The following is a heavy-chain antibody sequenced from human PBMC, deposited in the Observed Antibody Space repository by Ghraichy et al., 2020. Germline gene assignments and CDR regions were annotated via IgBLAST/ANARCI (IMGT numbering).Heavy chain of an antibody. V-gene: IGHV3-53*01. CDR3: ARWFDY. Sequence: VSVIYSGGSTYYADSVKGRFTISRDNSKITLYLQMNSLRAEDTSVYYCARWFDYWGQGTLVTVSS. CDR2: IYSGGST. J-gene: IGHJ4*02.